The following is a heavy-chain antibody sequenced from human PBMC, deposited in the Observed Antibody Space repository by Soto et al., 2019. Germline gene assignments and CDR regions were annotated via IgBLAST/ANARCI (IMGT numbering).Heavy chain of an antibody. CDR2: IYHSGST. J-gene: IGHJ4*02. V-gene: IGHV4-30-2*01. CDR3: LRVPDY. Sequence: QLQLQESGSGLVKPSQTLSLTCAVSGGSISSGGYSWSWIRQPPGKGLDWIGYIYHSGSTYYNPSLNSRVTISVDRSKNQSSLTLSSVTAAATAVYYCLRVPDYWGQGTLVTVSS. CDR1: GGSISSGGYS.